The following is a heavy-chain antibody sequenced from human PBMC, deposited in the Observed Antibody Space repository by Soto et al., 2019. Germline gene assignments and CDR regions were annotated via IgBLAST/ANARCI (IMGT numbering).Heavy chain of an antibody. D-gene: IGHD4-17*01. CDR2: INSDGSST. V-gene: IGHV3-74*01. J-gene: IGHJ4*02. CDR3: ASSARGSYGDYS. Sequence: EAHLVESGGGLVQPGGSLRLSCAASGFTFSNYWIHWVRQAPGKELVWVSRINSDGSSTNYADSVKGRFTISRDNAKNTVYLQMNSLRAEDTAMFYCASSARGSYGDYSWGQGTLVTVSP. CDR1: GFTFSNYW.